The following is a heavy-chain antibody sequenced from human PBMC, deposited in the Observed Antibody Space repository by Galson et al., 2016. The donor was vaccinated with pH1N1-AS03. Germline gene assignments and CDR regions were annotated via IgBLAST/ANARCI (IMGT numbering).Heavy chain of an antibody. CDR3: ARKDDAWGSVDF. V-gene: IGHV3-7*03. Sequence: SLRLSCAASGNTFSSYWMTWVRQAPGKGLECVACINEDGSEKYYVDSMKGRFTISRDKAKKALYLQMNSLIAEDTAVYYCARKDDAWGSVDFWGQGTLVTVSS. CDR2: INEDGSEK. D-gene: IGHD7-27*01. CDR1: GNTFSSYW. J-gene: IGHJ4*02.